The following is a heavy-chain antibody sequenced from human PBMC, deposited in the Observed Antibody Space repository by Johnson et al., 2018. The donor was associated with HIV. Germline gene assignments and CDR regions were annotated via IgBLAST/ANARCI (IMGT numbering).Heavy chain of an antibody. CDR3: ARRVAYCGGDCYSVFDI. D-gene: IGHD2-21*02. CDR2: IRYDGSNT. CDR1: GFTFSSYG. Sequence: QVQLLESGGGVVQPGGSLRLSCAASGFTFSSYGMHWVRQAPGKGLEWLAFIRYDGSNTDYVDSVKGRFTSSRDNSNNTLYLQMNSLRAEDTALYYCARRVAYCGGDCYSVFDIWGQGTMVTVSS. V-gene: IGHV3-30*02. J-gene: IGHJ3*02.